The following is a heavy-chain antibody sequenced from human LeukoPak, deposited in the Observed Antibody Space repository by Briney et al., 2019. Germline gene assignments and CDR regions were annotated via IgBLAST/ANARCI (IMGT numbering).Heavy chain of an antibody. CDR3: ARERGIVGATYFDY. Sequence: PGGSLRLSCAASGFTFSSYGMHWVRQAPGKGLEWVALISFDGSHTYYADSVKGRFTISRANPKNTLYLQLNSLRVEDTAVYYCARERGIVGATYFDYWGQGTLVTVSS. CDR1: GFTFSSYG. CDR2: ISFDGSHT. V-gene: IGHV3-30*03. J-gene: IGHJ4*02. D-gene: IGHD1-26*01.